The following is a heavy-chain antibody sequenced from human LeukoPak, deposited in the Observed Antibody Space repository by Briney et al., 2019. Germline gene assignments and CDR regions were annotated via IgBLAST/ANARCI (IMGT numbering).Heavy chain of an antibody. CDR2: IKQDGSEK. D-gene: IGHD6-13*01. Sequence: GGSLRLSCAGSGFTFSTYWMSWVRQAPGKGLEWVANIKQDGSEKYYLDSVKGRFTISRDNAKNSLYLQMNSLRAEDTAVYFCTREAAAGIDYWGQGTLVTASS. CDR3: TREAAAGIDY. J-gene: IGHJ4*02. CDR1: GFTFSTYW. V-gene: IGHV3-7*01.